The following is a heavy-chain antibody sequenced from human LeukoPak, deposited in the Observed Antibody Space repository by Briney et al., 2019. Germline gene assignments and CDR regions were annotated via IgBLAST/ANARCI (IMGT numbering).Heavy chain of an antibody. CDR2: ISDSGRTI. CDR1: GFTFSSYE. CDR3: ARGSRRFGWNPRDYYYYAMDV. D-gene: IGHD1-1*01. J-gene: IGHJ6*02. Sequence: PGRSLRLSCAASGFTFSSYEMNWVRQAPGKGLEWVSFISDSGRTISYADSVKGRFTISRDNAKNSLYLQMESLRAEDTAIYYCARGSRRFGWNPRDYYYYAMDVWGQGTTVTVSS. V-gene: IGHV3-48*03.